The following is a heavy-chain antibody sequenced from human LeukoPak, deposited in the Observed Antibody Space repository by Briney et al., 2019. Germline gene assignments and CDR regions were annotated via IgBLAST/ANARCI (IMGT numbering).Heavy chain of an antibody. CDR2: IYPGDSDT. D-gene: IGHD1-26*01. CDR3: ARQNGIVGAPIDY. J-gene: IGHJ4*02. Sequence: GESLKISCKGSGYRFISYWVAWVRHTPGKGLECMGIIYPGDSDTRYSPSFQGQVTISADESINTACLQWSSLKASDTAVYYCARQNGIVGAPIDYWGQGTLVTVSS. V-gene: IGHV5-51*01. CDR1: GYRFISYW.